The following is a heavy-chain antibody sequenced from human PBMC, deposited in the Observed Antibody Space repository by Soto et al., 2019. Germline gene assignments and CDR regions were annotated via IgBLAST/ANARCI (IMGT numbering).Heavy chain of an antibody. CDR2: IYHGGRT. V-gene: IGHV4-4*02. CDR3: ARDVGHYYGNSTSGQFGF. J-gene: IGHJ4*02. Sequence: QVLLQESGPGLLKPSGTLSLTCAVSGNSITRSNWWSWVRQPPGKGLDWIAEIYHGGRTNYNPSLKSRVTTSVDKSEIPFSLNPISLCAADPAVYYSARDVGHYYGNSTSGQFGFWGQGLLVTVAS. CDR1: GNSITRSNW. D-gene: IGHD3-10*01.